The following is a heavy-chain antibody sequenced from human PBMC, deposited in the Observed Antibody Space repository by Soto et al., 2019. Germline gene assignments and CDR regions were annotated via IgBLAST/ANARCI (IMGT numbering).Heavy chain of an antibody. CDR1: GYTFTGYY. CDR3: ARGLTYLRFIESLAYYYYGMDV. Sequence: GASVKVSCKASGYTFTGYYMHWVRQAPGQGLEWMGWINPNSGGTNYAQKFQGWVTMTRDTSISTAYMELSRLRSDDTAVYYCARGLTYLRFIESLAYYYYGMDVWGQGTTVTVS. CDR2: INPNSGGT. V-gene: IGHV1-2*04. D-gene: IGHD3-3*01. J-gene: IGHJ6*02.